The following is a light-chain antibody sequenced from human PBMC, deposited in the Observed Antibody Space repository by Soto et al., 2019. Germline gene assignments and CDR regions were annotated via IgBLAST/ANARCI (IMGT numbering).Light chain of an antibody. CDR1: TSNIGGNV. V-gene: IGLV1-44*01. J-gene: IGLJ3*02. Sequence: ELTQPPSASGTPGQRVTISCSGTTSNIGGNVVNWYQQLPGTAPKLLIYSNNQRPSGVPDRFSGSKSGTSASLAISGLQSEDEADYYCAAWDDSLNGPVFGGGTKLTVL. CDR3: AAWDDSLNGPV. CDR2: SNN.